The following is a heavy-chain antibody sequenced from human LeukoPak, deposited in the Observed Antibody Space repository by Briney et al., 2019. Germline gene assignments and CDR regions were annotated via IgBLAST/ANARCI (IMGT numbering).Heavy chain of an antibody. CDR1: GFTFSSYW. CDR2: IKGDGRST. J-gene: IGHJ4*02. CDR3: ARSFGNPGGY. Sequence: GGSLRLSCSASGFTFSSYWIHWVRQAPGKGLVWVSCIKGDGRSTSYADSVKGRFTISRDNVKNTLYLQMNSLRAEDTAVFYCARSFGNPGGYWGQRDLVTVSS. V-gene: IGHV3-74*01. D-gene: IGHD3-10*01.